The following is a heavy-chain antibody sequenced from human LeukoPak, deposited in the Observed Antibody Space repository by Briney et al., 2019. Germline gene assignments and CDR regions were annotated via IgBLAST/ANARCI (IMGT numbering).Heavy chain of an antibody. D-gene: IGHD5-24*01. Sequence: PGGSLRLSCAASGFTFDDYAMHWVRQAPGKGLEWVSLISGDGGHTYYADSVKGRFTISRDNAKNTLYLQMNSLRAEDTAVYHCARDGYNGFDYWGQGTLATVSS. CDR3: ARDGYNGFDY. CDR1: GFTFDDYA. CDR2: ISGDGGHT. V-gene: IGHV3-43*02. J-gene: IGHJ4*02.